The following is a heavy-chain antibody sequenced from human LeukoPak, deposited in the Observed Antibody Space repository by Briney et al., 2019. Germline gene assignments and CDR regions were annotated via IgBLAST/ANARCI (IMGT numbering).Heavy chain of an antibody. J-gene: IGHJ4*02. Sequence: GGSLRLSCAASGFTFSSYGMHWVRQAPGKVLEWVAVISYDGSNKYYADSVKGRFTISRDNSKNTLYLQMNSLRAEDTAVYYCAKDRIQLWLQLDYWGQGTLVTVSS. D-gene: IGHD5-18*01. V-gene: IGHV3-30*18. CDR1: GFTFSSYG. CDR3: AKDRIQLWLQLDY. CDR2: ISYDGSNK.